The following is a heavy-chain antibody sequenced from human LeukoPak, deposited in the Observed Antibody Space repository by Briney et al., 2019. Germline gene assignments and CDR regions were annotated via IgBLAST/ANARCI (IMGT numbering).Heavy chain of an antibody. CDR2: ISGSGDAT. D-gene: IGHD7-27*01. CDR3: ARRGPNWGPIDY. Sequence: GGSLRLSCAPSGFTFSTCPMTWVRQPPGEGLEWLSAISGSGDATYYADSVKGRFTISRDNSKNTLYLQMNSLRAEDTAVYYCARRGPNWGPIDYWGQGTLVTVSS. V-gene: IGHV3-23*01. CDR1: GFTFSTCP. J-gene: IGHJ4*02.